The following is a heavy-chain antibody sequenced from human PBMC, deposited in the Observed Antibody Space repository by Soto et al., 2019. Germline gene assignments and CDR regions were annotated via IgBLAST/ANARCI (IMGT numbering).Heavy chain of an antibody. CDR2: ISGSGGST. V-gene: IGHV3-23*01. Sequence: GGSLRLSCAASGFTFSSYAMSWVRQAPGKGLEWVSAISGSGGSTYYADSVKGRFTISRDNSKNTLYLQMNSLRAEDTAVYYCAKDFNRIAVAGTLSGYWGQGTLVTVSS. D-gene: IGHD6-19*01. J-gene: IGHJ4*02. CDR1: GFTFSSYA. CDR3: AKDFNRIAVAGTLSGY.